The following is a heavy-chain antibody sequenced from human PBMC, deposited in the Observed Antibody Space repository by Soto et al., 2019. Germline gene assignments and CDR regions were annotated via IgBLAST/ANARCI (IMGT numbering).Heavy chain of an antibody. V-gene: IGHV3-74*01. J-gene: IGHJ6*02. CDR3: ARGRQWRYGMDV. Sequence: EVQLVESGGGLVQPGGSLRLSCAAAGFAFDSHWMHWVRQAPGKSLVWVSRINGDGSSTFYADSVKGRFTISRDNARNTVYLQMNSLRAEDTAVYYCARGRQWRYGMDVWGQGTTVTVSS. D-gene: IGHD6-19*01. CDR1: GFAFDSHW. CDR2: INGDGSST.